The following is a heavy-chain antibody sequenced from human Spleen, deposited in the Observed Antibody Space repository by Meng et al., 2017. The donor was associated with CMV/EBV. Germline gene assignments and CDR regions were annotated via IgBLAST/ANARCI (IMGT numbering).Heavy chain of an antibody. Sequence: SETLSLTCSVSGASINSGGYYWSWIRQHPEKGLEWIGYIYFSGSTYYNPSLTSRITMSVDLSKNQFSLKLRSVTAADTAVYYCARLEDIMVRGFIVLDYWGQGALVTVSS. V-gene: IGHV4-31*03. CDR2: IYFSGST. CDR3: ARLEDIMVRGFIVLDY. J-gene: IGHJ4*02. D-gene: IGHD3-10*01. CDR1: GASINSGGYY.